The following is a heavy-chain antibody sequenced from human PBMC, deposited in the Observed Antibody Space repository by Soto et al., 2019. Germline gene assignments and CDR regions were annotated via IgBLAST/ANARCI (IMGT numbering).Heavy chain of an antibody. CDR2: IYYSGST. V-gene: IGHV4-59*01. CDR3: ARESGSYYSFFGGRYGMDV. Sequence: SETLSLTCTVSGGSISSYYWSWIRQPPGKGLEWIGYIYYSGSTNYNPSLKSRVTISVDTSKNQFSLKLSSVTAADTAVYYCARESGSYYSFFGGRYGMDVWGQGTTVTVSS. J-gene: IGHJ6*02. D-gene: IGHD1-26*01. CDR1: GGSISSYY.